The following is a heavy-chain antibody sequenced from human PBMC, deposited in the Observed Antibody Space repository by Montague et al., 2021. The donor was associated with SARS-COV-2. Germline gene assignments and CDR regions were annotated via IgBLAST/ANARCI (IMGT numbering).Heavy chain of an antibody. D-gene: IGHD3-22*01. J-gene: IGHJ2*01. Sequence: TLSLTCTVSGGSISSGGYYWSWIRQHPGKGLEWIGYIYYSESTYYNPSLKSRVTISVDTSKNQFSLKMSSVTAADTAVYYCARSPEPMIILIITSLNWYFDLWGRGTLVTVSS. CDR3: ARSPEPMIILIITSLNWYFDL. CDR1: GGSISSGGYY. CDR2: IYYSEST. V-gene: IGHV4-31*03.